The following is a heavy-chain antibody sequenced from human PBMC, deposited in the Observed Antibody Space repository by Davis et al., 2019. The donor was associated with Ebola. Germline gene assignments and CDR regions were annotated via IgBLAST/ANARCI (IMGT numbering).Heavy chain of an antibody. CDR1: EFTFSSYE. CDR2: ISSSGSTI. V-gene: IGHV3-48*03. J-gene: IGHJ3*02. Sequence: PGGSLRLSCAASEFTFSSYEMNWVRQAPGKGLEWVSYISSSGSTIYYADSVKGRFTISRDNAKNSLYLQMNSLRAEDTAVYYCARDSSTAADAFDIWGQGTMVTVSS. CDR3: ARDSSTAADAFDI. D-gene: IGHD6-13*01.